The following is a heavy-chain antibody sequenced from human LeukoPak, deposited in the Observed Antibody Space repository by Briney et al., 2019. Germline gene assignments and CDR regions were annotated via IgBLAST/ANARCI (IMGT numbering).Heavy chain of an antibody. D-gene: IGHD4-17*01. J-gene: IGHJ4*02. CDR2: IWYDGSNK. CDR1: GFTFHSYD. CDR3: ARGSSYGNYFDY. Sequence: PGGPLRLSCGASGFTFHSYDMHWARQAPGKGREWVAVIWYDGSNKYYADSVKGRFTISRDNSKNTLYLQMNSLRAEDTAVYYCARGSSYGNYFDYWGQGTLVTVSS. V-gene: IGHV3-33*08.